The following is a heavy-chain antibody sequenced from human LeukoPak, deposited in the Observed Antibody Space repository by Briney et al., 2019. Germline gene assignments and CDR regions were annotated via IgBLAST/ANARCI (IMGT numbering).Heavy chain of an antibody. CDR2: ISYDGSNK. CDR1: GFTFSSYG. D-gene: IGHD3-10*01. CDR3: AKDERGYFDY. J-gene: IGHJ4*02. V-gene: IGHV3-30*18. Sequence: GGSLRLSCVASGFTFSSYGMHWVRQAPGKGLEWVAVISYDGSNKYYADSVKGRFTISRDNSKNTLYLQMNSLRAEDTAVYYCAKDERGYFDYWGQGTLVTVSS.